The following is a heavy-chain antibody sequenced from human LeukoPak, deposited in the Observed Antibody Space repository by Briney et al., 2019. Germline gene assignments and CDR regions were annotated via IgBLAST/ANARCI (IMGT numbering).Heavy chain of an antibody. V-gene: IGHV4-59*01. CDR2: IYYGGST. D-gene: IGHD5-12*01. J-gene: IGHJ5*02. CDR1: GVSISSYY. CDR3: ARLRLSGYDGMLYNWFDP. Sequence: PSETLSLTCTVSGVSISSYYWSWIRQPPGKGLEWIGYIYYGGSTNYNPSLKSRVTISVDTSKNQFSLKLSSVTAADTAVYYCARLRLSGYDGMLYNWFDPWGQGTLVTVSS.